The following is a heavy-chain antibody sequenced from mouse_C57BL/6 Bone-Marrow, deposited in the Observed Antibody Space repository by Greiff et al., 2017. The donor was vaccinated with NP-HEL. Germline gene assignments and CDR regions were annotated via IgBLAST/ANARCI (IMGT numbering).Heavy chain of an antibody. V-gene: IGHV1-26*01. J-gene: IGHJ4*01. CDR1: GYTFTNYY. D-gene: IGHD2-4*01. CDR2: INPNNGGN. Sequence: EFQLHQSGPELVKPGASVKISCKASGYTFTNYYMNWVKRSHGKGLEWIGDINPNNGGNSYNQKFKGKATLTVDKSSSTAYMELRSLTSEYSAVYYCARATYYDYDGAMDFWGQGTSVTVSS. CDR3: ARATYYDYDGAMDF.